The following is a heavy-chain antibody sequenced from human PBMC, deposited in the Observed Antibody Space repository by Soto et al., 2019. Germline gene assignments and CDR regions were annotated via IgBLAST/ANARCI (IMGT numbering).Heavy chain of an antibody. Sequence: QVQLVQSGAEEKKPGASVKVSCKASGYTFTGYAMHWVHQAPGQRLEWMGWINAGNGNTKYSQKFQGRVTITRDTFASTAYMELSSLRSEDTAVYYCARAVAVPADFDYWGQGTLVTVSS. CDR3: ARAVAVPADFDY. CDR1: GYTFTGYA. J-gene: IGHJ4*02. CDR2: INAGNGNT. V-gene: IGHV1-3*05. D-gene: IGHD6-19*01.